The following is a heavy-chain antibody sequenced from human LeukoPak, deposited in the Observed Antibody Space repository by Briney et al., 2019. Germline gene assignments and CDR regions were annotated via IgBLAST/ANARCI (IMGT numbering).Heavy chain of an antibody. D-gene: IGHD3-22*01. Sequence: PGGSLLLSCAASGFTFSSYSMNWVRQAPGKGLEWVSSISSSSSYIYYAESVKCRFTISRDNAKNSLYLQMNSLRAEDTAVYYCARDCRTMTSLFDTGVQGTLVSVSS. J-gene: IGHJ4*03. CDR1: GFTFSSYS. CDR2: ISSSSSYI. V-gene: IGHV3-21*01. CDR3: ARDCRTMTSLFDT.